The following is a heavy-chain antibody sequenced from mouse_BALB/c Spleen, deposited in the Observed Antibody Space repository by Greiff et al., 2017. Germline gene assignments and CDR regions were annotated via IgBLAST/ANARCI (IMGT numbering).Heavy chain of an antibody. CDR3: ASYRSWFAY. V-gene: IGHV1-69*01. CDR2: IDTSDSYT. Sequence: QVQLQQSGAELVMPGASVKMSCKASGYTFTDYWMHWVKQRPGQGLEWIGAIDTSDSYTSYNQKFKGKATLTVDESSSTAYMQLSSLTSEDSAVYYCASYRSWFAYWGQGTLVTVSA. D-gene: IGHD2-14*01. CDR1: GYTFTDYW. J-gene: IGHJ3*01.